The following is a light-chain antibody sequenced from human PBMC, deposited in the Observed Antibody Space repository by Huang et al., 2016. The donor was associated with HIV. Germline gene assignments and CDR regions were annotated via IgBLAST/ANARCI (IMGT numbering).Light chain of an antibody. CDR1: QSVGVY. J-gene: IGKJ4*01. CDR3: QQRTKWPPVLT. CDR2: EAS. V-gene: IGKV3-11*01. Sequence: EIVLTQSPATLSLSPGDRATLSCRASQSVGVYLAWYQQKPGQAPRILIFEASNRATGSPDRFSGSGSVTDFTLTIDSLQPDDFAIYYCQQRTKWPPVLTFGGGTRVEIK.